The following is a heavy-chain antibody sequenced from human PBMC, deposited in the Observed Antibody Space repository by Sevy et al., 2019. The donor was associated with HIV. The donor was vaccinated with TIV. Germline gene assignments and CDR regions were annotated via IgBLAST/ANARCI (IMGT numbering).Heavy chain of an antibody. D-gene: IGHD3-3*01. CDR3: ARAQQVTMLVVIGGLYFDL. CDR1: GFTFSSNW. J-gene: IGHJ4*02. V-gene: IGHV3-7*01. Sequence: GESLKISCAASGFTFSSNWMTWVRQAPGKGLEWVANVKQDMSEKYYADSVKGRFTISRDNAKNLLFLQMNSLRDEDTAVYYCARAQQVTMLVVIGGLYFDLWGQGTLVTVSS. CDR2: VKQDMSEK.